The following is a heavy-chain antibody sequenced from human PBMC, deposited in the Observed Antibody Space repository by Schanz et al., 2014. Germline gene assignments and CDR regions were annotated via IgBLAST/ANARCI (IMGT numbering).Heavy chain of an antibody. V-gene: IGHV1-69*02. CDR2: IIPILGIA. CDR1: GGTFSSYT. CDR3: ARGYGDSPTDF. Sequence: QVQLVQSGADVKKPGSSVKVSCTASGGTFSSYTISWIRQAPGQGLEWMGRIIPILGIANYAQKFQGRVTITADRSTSTAYMELSSLRSEATAVYCCARGYGDSPTDFWGQGTLITVSS. J-gene: IGHJ4*02. D-gene: IGHD4-17*01.